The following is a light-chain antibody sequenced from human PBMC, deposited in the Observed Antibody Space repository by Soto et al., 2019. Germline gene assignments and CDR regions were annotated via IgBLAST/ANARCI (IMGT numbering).Light chain of an antibody. CDR3: TSFSTRTNFG. CDR1: SSDVGAYDF. V-gene: IGLV2-8*01. J-gene: IGLJ1*01. CDR2: EVT. Sequence: QSVLTQPPSASGSPGQSVTISCTGTSSDVGAYDFVSWYQQHPGEAPKLMIYEVTKRPSGVPDRFSGSKSGNTASLTVSGLQTEDEADYYCTSFSTRTNFGFGTGTKLPVL.